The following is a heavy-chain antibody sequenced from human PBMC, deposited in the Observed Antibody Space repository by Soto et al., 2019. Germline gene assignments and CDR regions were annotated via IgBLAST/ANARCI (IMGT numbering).Heavy chain of an antibody. CDR3: AKDRRAGGNYGFYSDF. J-gene: IGHJ4*02. Sequence: EVQLLESGGGLVQPGGSLRLSCAASGFTFSSYGMTWFRQAPGKGLEWVSFSSATGAGTYYADSVKGRFTISRDNSKHTLYLQMTSLRADDTAVYYCAKDRRAGGNYGFYSDFWGQGALVIVSS. V-gene: IGHV3-23*01. CDR2: SSATGAGT. D-gene: IGHD1-7*01. CDR1: GFTFSSYG.